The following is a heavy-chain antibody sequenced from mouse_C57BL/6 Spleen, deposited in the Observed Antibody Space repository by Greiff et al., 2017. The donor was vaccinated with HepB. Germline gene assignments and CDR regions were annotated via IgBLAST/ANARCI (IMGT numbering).Heavy chain of an antibody. CDR3: ARERGGTSWFAY. J-gene: IGHJ3*01. V-gene: IGHV1-82*01. CDR2: IYPGDGDT. D-gene: IGHD4-1*01. CDR1: GYAFSSSW. Sequence: QVQLQQSGPELVKPGASVKISCKASGYAFSSSWMNWVKQRPGKGLEWIGRIYPGDGDTNYNGKFKGKATPTADKSSSTAYMQLSSLTSEDSAVYFCARERGGTSWFAYWGQGTLVTVSA.